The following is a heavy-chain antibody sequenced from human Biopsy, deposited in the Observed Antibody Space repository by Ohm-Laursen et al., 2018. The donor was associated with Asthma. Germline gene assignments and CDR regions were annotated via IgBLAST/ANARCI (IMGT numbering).Heavy chain of an antibody. V-gene: IGHV1-2*06. J-gene: IGHJ4*02. CDR2: INPNSGGT. D-gene: IGHD3-22*01. Sequence: ASVKVSCKASGYTFIGCHIHWMRQAPGQGLEWMGRINPNSGGTNYAQKFQGRVTMTRDTSISTAYMEVSRLRSDDTAVYYCARGDSSNWSHYYFDYWGQGTLVTVSS. CDR1: GYTFIGCH. CDR3: ARGDSSNWSHYYFDY.